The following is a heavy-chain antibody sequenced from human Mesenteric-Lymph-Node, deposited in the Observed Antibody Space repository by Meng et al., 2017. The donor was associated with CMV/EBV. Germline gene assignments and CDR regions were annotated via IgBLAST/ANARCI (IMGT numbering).Heavy chain of an antibody. CDR2: IYYSGST. CDR3: ARVGDYGDYYYGMDV. CDR1: GGSISSSSYY. J-gene: IGHJ6*02. Sequence: GSLRLSCTVSGGSISSSSYYWGWFRQPPGKGLEWIASIYYSGSTYYNPSLKSRVTISVDTSKNQFSLKLSSVTAADTAVYYCARVGDYGDYYYGMDVWGQGTTVTVSS. D-gene: IGHD4-17*01. V-gene: IGHV4-39*07.